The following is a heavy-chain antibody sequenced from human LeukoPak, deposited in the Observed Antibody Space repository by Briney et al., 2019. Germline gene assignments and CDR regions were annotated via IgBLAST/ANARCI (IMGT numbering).Heavy chain of an antibody. J-gene: IGHJ4*02. CDR2: ISYDGSYK. CDR1: GFTFSTYG. D-gene: IGHD5-12*01. V-gene: IGHV3-30*18. CDR3: AKGNSDYGTFDY. Sequence: QCGGSLRLSCAVSGFTFSTYGMHWVRQAPGKGLEWVAVISYDGSYKSYVDSVRGRFTISRDNSKNTLYLQMNSLRAEDTAVYYCAKGNSDYGTFDYWGQGTLVTVSS.